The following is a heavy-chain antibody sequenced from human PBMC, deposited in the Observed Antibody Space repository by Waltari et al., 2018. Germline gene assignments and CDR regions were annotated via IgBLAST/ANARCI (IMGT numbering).Heavy chain of an antibody. V-gene: IGHV1-46*01. CDR1: GYTFTSYY. Sequence: QVQLVQSGAEVKKPGASVKVSCKASGYTFTSYYMQWVRQAPGQGLEWMGIINPSGGSTSYAQKFQGRVTMTRDTSTSTVYMELSSLRSEDTAVYYCARDSGNDSSGYPIDYWGQGTLVTVSS. CDR2: INPSGGST. CDR3: ARDSGNDSSGYPIDY. J-gene: IGHJ4*02. D-gene: IGHD3-22*01.